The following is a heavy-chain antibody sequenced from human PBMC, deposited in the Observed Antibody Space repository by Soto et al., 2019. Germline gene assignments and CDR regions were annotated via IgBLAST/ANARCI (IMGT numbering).Heavy chain of an antibody. CDR2: IIPIFGTA. V-gene: IGHV1-69*12. D-gene: IGHD3-3*01. CDR1: GGTFSSYA. CDR3: AREAFGVVISNYYYYGMDV. Sequence: QVQLVQSGAEVKKPGSSVKVSCTASGGTFSSYAISWVRQAPGQGLEWMGGIIPIFGTANYAQKFQGRVTITADESTSTAYMELSSLRSEDTAVYYCAREAFGVVISNYYYYGMDVWGQGTTVTVSS. J-gene: IGHJ6*02.